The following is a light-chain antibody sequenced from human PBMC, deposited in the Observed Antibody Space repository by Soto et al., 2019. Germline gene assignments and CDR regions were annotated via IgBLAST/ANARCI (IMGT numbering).Light chain of an antibody. Sequence: DIQMTQSPSSLSASIGDRVILTCQASQDIANSLNWYQHKPGKAPKLLIYDASILERGVPARFSRSGSGTDFSCTIGSLQPEDIATYDCADYENLPPTFGQGTRL. V-gene: IGKV1-33*01. J-gene: IGKJ5*01. CDR2: DAS. CDR1: QDIANS. CDR3: ADYENLPPT.